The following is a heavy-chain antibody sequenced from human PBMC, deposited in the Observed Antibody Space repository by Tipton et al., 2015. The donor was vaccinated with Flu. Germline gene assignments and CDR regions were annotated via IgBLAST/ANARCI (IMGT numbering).Heavy chain of an antibody. V-gene: IGHV4-39*07. Sequence: TLSLTCTVSGGSVRSSSDYWGWLRQPPGKGLEWIGTIFSSGTTYYNPSLKSRVTISVDTSKNQFSLRLSSVTAADTAVYYCARRDYSNYVSDPKNWFDPWGQGTLVAVSS. CDR3: ARRDYSNYVSDPKNWFDP. D-gene: IGHD4-11*01. CDR1: GGSVRSSSDY. CDR2: IFSSGTT. J-gene: IGHJ5*02.